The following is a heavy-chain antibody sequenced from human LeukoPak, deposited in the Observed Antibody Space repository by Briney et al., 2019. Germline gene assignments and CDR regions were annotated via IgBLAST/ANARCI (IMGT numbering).Heavy chain of an antibody. CDR1: GFTFSNYW. Sequence: GGSLRLSCAASGFTFSNYWMSWVRQAPGKGLEWVANIKQDGSQKYYVDSVKGRFTISRGNAKNSLYLQMNSLRVEDTAVYYCARERWCSGGSCYDYWGQGTLVTVPS. D-gene: IGHD2-15*01. CDR3: ARERWCSGGSCYDY. V-gene: IGHV3-7*01. CDR2: IKQDGSQK. J-gene: IGHJ4*02.